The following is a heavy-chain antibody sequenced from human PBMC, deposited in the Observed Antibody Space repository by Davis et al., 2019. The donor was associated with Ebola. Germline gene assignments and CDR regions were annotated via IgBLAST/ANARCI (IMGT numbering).Heavy chain of an antibody. V-gene: IGHV1-18*01. J-gene: IGHJ6*02. CDR3: ARRATMVRGVIITNYGMDV. CDR2: ISAYNGNS. D-gene: IGHD3-10*01. CDR1: GYTFTSYG. Sequence: AASVKVSCKASGYTFTSYGISWVRQAPGQGLERMGWISAYNGNSNYAQKLQGRVTMTTDTSTSTAYMELRSLRSDDTAVYYCARRATMVRGVIITNYGMDVWGQGTTVTVSS.